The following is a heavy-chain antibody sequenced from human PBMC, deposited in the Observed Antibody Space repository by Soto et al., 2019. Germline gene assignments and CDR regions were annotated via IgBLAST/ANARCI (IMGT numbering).Heavy chain of an antibody. V-gene: IGHV1-69*06. CDR2: IIPIFGTA. CDR1: GGTFSSYA. D-gene: IGHD5-12*01. CDR3: ARDEEMATPNAFDI. Sequence: SVKVSCKAYGGTFSSYAISWVRQAPGQGLEWMGGIIPIFGTANYAQKFQGRVTITADKSTSTAYMELSSLRSEDTAVYYCARDEEMATPNAFDIWGQGTMVTV. J-gene: IGHJ3*02.